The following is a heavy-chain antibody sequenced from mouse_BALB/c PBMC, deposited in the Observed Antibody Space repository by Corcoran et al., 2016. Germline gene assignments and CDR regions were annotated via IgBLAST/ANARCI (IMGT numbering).Heavy chain of an antibody. CDR1: GFDFSRYW. D-gene: IGHD4-1*01. CDR2: INPGSSTI. CDR3: ARLTGTGAMDY. Sequence: EVKLLESGGGLVQPGGSLNLSCAAPGFDFSRYWMSWARQAPGKGQEWIGEINPGSSTINYTPSLKDKFIISRDNAKNTLYLQMSKVRSEDTALYYCARLTGTGAMDYWGQGTSVTVSS. V-gene: IGHV4-2*02. J-gene: IGHJ4*01.